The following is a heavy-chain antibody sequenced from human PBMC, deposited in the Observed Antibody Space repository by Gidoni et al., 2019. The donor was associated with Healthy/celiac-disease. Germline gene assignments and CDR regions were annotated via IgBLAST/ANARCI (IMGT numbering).Heavy chain of an antibody. CDR1: GFTFSDYY. Sequence: QVQLVESGGGLVKPGGSLRLPCAASGFTFSDYYMSWIRQAPGKGLEWVSYISRSGSTIYYADSVKGRFTTSRDNAKNSLYLQMNSLRAEDTAVYYCARVAPHYYYYGMDVWGQGTTVTVSS. CDR2: ISRSGSTI. J-gene: IGHJ6*02. CDR3: ARVAPHYYYYGMDV. D-gene: IGHD3-3*02. V-gene: IGHV3-11*01.